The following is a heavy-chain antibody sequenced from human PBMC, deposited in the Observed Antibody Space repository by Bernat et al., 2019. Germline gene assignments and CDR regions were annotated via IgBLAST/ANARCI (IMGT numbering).Heavy chain of an antibody. CDR2: IWYDGSNK. CDR3: ARGVEQQLLTEGVVFDY. CDR1: GFTFSSYG. Sequence: QVQLVESGGGVVQPGRSLRLSCEASGFTFSSYGMHWVRQAPGKGLEWVAVIWYDGSNKYYADSVKGRFTISRDNSKNTLYLQMNSLRAEDTAVYYCARGVEQQLLTEGVVFDYWGQGTLVTVSS. V-gene: IGHV3-33*08. D-gene: IGHD6-13*01. J-gene: IGHJ4*01.